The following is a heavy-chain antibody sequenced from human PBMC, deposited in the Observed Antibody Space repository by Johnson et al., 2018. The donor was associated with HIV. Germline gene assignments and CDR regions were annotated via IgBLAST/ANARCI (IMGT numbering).Heavy chain of an antibody. CDR2: INQNGSEK. D-gene: IGHD6-19*01. J-gene: IGHJ3*02. CDR3: AKDLRLSSGQWLVQGGAFDI. CDR1: GFTVSDYW. V-gene: IGHV3-7*03. Sequence: MQLVESGGGLVQPGGSLRLSCTASGFTVSDYWMSWVRQSPGKGLEWVASINQNGSEKSYADSVKGRFTISRDNAKKSLYLQMDSLRAEDTALYYCAKDLRLSSGQWLVQGGAFDIWGQGTMVTVSS.